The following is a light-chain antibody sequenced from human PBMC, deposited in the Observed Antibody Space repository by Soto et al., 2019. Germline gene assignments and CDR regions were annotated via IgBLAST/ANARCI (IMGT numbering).Light chain of an antibody. V-gene: IGLV2-14*01. J-gene: IGLJ1*01. Sequence: QSALTQPASVSGSAGQAITISCTGTSSDVGGYNYVSWYQQHPGKAPKLMIYEVSNRPSGVSDRFSGSKSGNTASLTISGLQAEDEADYYCTSYTSSSTPVFGTGTKVTLL. CDR3: TSYTSSSTPV. CDR1: SSDVGGYNY. CDR2: EVS.